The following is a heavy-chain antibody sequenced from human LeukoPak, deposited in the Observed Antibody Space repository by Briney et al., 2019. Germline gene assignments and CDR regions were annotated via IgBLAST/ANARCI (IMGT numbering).Heavy chain of an antibody. CDR2: IWYDGSKE. J-gene: IGHJ4*02. CDR1: GFTFSSYA. V-gene: IGHV3-33*08. CDR3: ARYISHKIDSHGYLDY. D-gene: IGHD3-22*01. Sequence: GGSLRLSCAASGFTFSSYAMSWVRQAPGKGLEWVAVIWYDGSKEYYGDSVRGRFTISRDNSENTLFLQMNSLTAEDTAVYYCARYISHKIDSHGYLDYWGQGTLVTVSS.